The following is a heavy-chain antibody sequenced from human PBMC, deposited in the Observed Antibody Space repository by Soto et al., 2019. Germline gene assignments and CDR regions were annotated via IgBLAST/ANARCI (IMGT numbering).Heavy chain of an antibody. J-gene: IGHJ5*02. V-gene: IGHV3-30-3*01. CDR3: ARDLENYGPNNWFDP. D-gene: IGHD1-7*01. CDR1: GFTFSSYA. CDR2: ISYDGSNK. Sequence: PGGSLRLSCAASGFTFSSYAMHWVRQAPGKGLEWVAVISYDGSNKYYADSVKGRFTISRDNSKNTLYLQMNSLRAEDTAVYYCARDLENYGPNNWFDPWGQGTLVTVSS.